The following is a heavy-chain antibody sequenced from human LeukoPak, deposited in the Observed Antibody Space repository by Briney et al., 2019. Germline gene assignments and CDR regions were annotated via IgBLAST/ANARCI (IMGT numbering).Heavy chain of an antibody. CDR1: GFTFSSYA. Sequence: GGSLRLSCAASGFTFSSYAMAWVRQAPGKGLEWVSAISGNGRDTYYPDSVRGRFTISRDNSKNTLYLQMSSLRAEDTAIFYCAKNVNGGNWYYFDYWGPGTLVTVSS. CDR2: ISGNGRDT. D-gene: IGHD1-20*01. J-gene: IGHJ4*02. V-gene: IGHV3-23*01. CDR3: AKNVNGGNWYYFDY.